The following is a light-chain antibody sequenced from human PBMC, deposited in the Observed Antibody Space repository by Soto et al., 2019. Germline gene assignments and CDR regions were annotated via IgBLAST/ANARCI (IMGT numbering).Light chain of an antibody. CDR2: RNN. V-gene: IGLV1-47*01. CDR1: SSNIGGNY. CDR3: ASWDDSLRGVT. J-gene: IGLJ2*01. Sequence: QSVLTQPTSASGTPGQRVTISCSGSSSNIGGNYVSWYQELPGTAPRLLIHRNNQRPSGVPDRFSGSKSGTSASLAISGLRSEDEADYYCASWDDSLRGVTFGGGTKLTVL.